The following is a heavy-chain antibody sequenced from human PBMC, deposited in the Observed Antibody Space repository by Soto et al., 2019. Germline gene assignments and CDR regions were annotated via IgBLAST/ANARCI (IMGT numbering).Heavy chain of an antibody. V-gene: IGHV3-23*01. Sequence: EVQLLESGGGLVQPGGSLSLSCAASGFTFSSYAMSWVRQAPGKGLEWVSGISGSGGSTYYADSMKGRFTISRDNSKNTLYLQINSLRVEDTAVYYCAKVGIYFSNSVCTAFWGQGTLVTVSS. D-gene: IGHD2-8*01. CDR2: ISGSGGST. J-gene: IGHJ4*02. CDR3: AKVGIYFSNSVCTAF. CDR1: GFTFSSYA.